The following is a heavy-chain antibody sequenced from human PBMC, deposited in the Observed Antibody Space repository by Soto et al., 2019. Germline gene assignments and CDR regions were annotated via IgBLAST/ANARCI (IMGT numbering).Heavy chain of an antibody. CDR3: ARSIAAAGPHDY. D-gene: IGHD6-13*01. J-gene: IGHJ4*02. V-gene: IGHV3-21*01. CDR2: ISSSSSYI. Sequence: PGGSLRLSCAASGFTFSSYSMNWVRQAPGKGLEWVSSISSSSSYIYYAASVKGRFTISRDNAKNSLYLQMNSLRAEDTAVYYCARSIAAAGPHDYWGQGTLVTVSS. CDR1: GFTFSSYS.